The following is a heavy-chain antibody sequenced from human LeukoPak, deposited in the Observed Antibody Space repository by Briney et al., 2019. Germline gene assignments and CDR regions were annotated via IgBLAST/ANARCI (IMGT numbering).Heavy chain of an antibody. D-gene: IGHD6-13*01. J-gene: IGHJ4*02. CDR1: GFTFSSYW. CDR3: ARVWYSSSWMDFDY. CDR2: INSDGSST. Sequence: GGSLRLSCAASGFTFSSYWMHWVRQVPGKGLVWVSRINSDGSSTSYADSVKGRFTISRDNAKNTLYLQMNSLRAEDTAVHYCARVWYSSSWMDFDYWGQGTLVTVSS. V-gene: IGHV3-74*01.